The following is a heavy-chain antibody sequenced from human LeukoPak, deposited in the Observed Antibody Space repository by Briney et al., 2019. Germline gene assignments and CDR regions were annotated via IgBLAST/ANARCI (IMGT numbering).Heavy chain of an antibody. D-gene: IGHD6-13*01. Sequence: PSETLSVTCAVYGGSFSGYYWSWIRQPPGKGLEWIGEINHSGSTNYNPSLKSRVTISVDTSKNQFSLKMSSVTAADTAVYYCARSRKVWQQMVRGAFDIWGQGTMVTVSS. CDR2: INHSGST. J-gene: IGHJ3*02. V-gene: IGHV4-34*01. CDR3: ARSRKVWQQMVRGAFDI. CDR1: GGSFSGYY.